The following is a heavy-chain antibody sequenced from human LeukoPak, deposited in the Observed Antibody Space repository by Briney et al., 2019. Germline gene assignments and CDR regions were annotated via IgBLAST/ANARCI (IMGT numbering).Heavy chain of an antibody. CDR3: AKEQSSSGFFDY. CDR1: GFTFSSYA. CDR2: ISGRGDRT. J-gene: IGHJ4*02. Sequence: WGSLSLSCAASGFTFSSYALSWVCQAPGKGLEWVSAISGRGDRTYYADSVKVRFTISRDNSKNTQYLQMNSLRAEDTAVYYCAKEQSSSGFFDYWGQKTGLRVSS. D-gene: IGHD6-6*01. V-gene: IGHV3-23*01.